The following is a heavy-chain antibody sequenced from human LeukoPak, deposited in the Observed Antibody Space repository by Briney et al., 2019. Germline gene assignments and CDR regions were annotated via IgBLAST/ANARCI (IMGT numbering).Heavy chain of an antibody. D-gene: IGHD6-13*01. Sequence: GGSLRLSCAASGFTFSTYAMSWVRQAPGKGLEWVSAISGNGGSTYYADSVKGRFTISRDNSKNTVYLQMNSLRAEDTALYYWAKDERRIPAAVDFWGQGALVTVSS. V-gene: IGHV3-23*01. CDR3: AKDERRIPAAVDF. CDR1: GFTFSTYA. CDR2: ISGNGGST. J-gene: IGHJ4*02.